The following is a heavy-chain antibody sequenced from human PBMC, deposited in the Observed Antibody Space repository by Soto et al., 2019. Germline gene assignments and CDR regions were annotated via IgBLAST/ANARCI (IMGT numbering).Heavy chain of an antibody. D-gene: IGHD3-9*01. V-gene: IGHV3-74*03. CDR3: ARGEDILTGYYLSY. J-gene: IGHJ4*02. CDR1: GFSFSTYW. Sequence: EVQLVESGGGLVQPGGSLRLSCAASGFSFSTYWMHWVRQAPGKGPVWVSRISADGSTTKYAGSVKGRFTISRDNAKNTLYLQINSLRAEDTAVYYCARGEDILTGYYLSYWGQGTLVTVSS. CDR2: ISADGSTT.